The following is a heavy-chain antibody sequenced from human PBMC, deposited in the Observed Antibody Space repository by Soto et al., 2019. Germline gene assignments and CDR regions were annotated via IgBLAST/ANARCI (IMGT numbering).Heavy chain of an antibody. Sequence: SLRLSCAASGFTFSSYWMHWVRQAPGKGLVWVSRINSDGSSTSYADSVKGRFTISRDNAKNTLYLQMNSLRAEDTAVYYCARGTVTQYYYYMDVWGKGTTVTVSS. V-gene: IGHV3-74*01. CDR1: GFTFSSYW. J-gene: IGHJ6*03. CDR3: ARGTVTQYYYYMDV. CDR2: INSDGSST. D-gene: IGHD4-4*01.